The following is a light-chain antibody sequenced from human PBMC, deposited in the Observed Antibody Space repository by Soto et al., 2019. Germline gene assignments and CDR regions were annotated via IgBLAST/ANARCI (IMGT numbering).Light chain of an antibody. J-gene: IGLJ3*02. V-gene: IGLV1-47*01. CDR1: SSNIGSNY. Sequence: QSVLTQPPSASGTPGQRVTISCSGSSSNIGSNYVYWYQQLPGTAPQLLIYRNNQRPSGVPDRFSGSKSGTSASLAISGRRSEDEADYYCAAWDDSLSGWVFGGGTKLTVL. CDR2: RNN. CDR3: AAWDDSLSGWV.